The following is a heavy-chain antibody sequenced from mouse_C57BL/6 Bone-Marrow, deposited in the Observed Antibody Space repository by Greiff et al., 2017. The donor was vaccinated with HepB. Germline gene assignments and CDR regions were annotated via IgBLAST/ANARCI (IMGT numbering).Heavy chain of an antibody. CDR1: GFTFSDYY. D-gene: IGHD3-1*01. V-gene: IGHV5-16*01. Sequence: EVNLVESEGGLVQPGSSMKLSCTASGFTFSDYYMAWVRQVPEKGLEWVANINYDGSSTYYLDSLKSRFIISRDNAKNILYLQMSSLKSEDTATYYCARGYRAHFDYWGQGTTLTVSS. J-gene: IGHJ2*01. CDR2: INYDGSST. CDR3: ARGYRAHFDY.